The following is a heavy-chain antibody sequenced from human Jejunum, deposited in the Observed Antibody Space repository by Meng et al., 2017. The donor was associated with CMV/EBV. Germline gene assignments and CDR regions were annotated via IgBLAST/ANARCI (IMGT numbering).Heavy chain of an antibody. J-gene: IGHJ4*02. CDR3: ATDDYGGNPAY. V-gene: IGHV3-48*03. CDR1: GFPFSSYE. D-gene: IGHD4-23*01. Sequence: CAASGFPFSSYEMNWVRQAPGKGLEWVSYFSSSDSIYYADSVKGRFTISRDNAKNSLYLQMNSLRAEDTALYYCATDDYGGNPAYWGQGTLVTVSS. CDR2: FSSSDSI.